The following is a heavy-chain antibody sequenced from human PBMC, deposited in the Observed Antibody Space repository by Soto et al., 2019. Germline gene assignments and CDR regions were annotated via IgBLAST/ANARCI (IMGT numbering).Heavy chain of an antibody. V-gene: IGHV4-59*01. J-gene: IGHJ6*03. D-gene: IGHD4-17*01. CDR2: IYYSGST. CDR1: GGSISSYY. Sequence: SETLSLTCTVSGGSISSYYWSWIRQPPGKGLEWIGYIYYSGSTNYNPSLKSRVTISVDTSKNQFSLKLSSVTAADTAVYYCARDRGGLRKGYYMDVWGKGTTVTVSS. CDR3: ARDRGGLRKGYYMDV.